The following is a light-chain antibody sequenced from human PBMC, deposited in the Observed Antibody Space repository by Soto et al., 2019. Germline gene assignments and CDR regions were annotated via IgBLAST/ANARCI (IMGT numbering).Light chain of an antibody. CDR1: QSVSTN. CDR2: GAS. Sequence: EIGLTQSPGTLSLSPGEIATLSCRASQSVSTNLAWYQQKPGQAPRPLIYGASSRATGIPDRFSGSGSGTEFTLTISSLQSEDFAVYYCQQYNNWLTFGGGTKVDIK. V-gene: IGKV3D-15*01. J-gene: IGKJ4*01. CDR3: QQYNNWLT.